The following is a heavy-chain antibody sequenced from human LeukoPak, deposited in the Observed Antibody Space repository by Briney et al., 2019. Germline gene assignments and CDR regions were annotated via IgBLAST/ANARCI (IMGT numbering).Heavy chain of an antibody. J-gene: IGHJ4*02. D-gene: IGHD3-10*01. CDR1: GTIFSNLW. CDR2: IKSKYDGETT. CDR3: ARSPRSSMVRGVIFDY. V-gene: IGHV3-15*01. Sequence: PGGSLRLSCAASGTIFSNLWMIWLRKAPGKGPEWVGRIKSKYDGETTDYGAPVKGRFTISRDNSKNTLYLQMNSLRAEDTAVYYCARSPRSSMVRGVIFDYWGQGTLVTVSS.